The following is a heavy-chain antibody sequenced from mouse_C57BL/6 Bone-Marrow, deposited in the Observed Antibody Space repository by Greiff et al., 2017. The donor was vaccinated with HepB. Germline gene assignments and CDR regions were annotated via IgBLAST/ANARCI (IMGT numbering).Heavy chain of an antibody. CDR3: ARIPYYYGSSHWYFDV. D-gene: IGHD1-1*01. CDR2: IWWDDDK. J-gene: IGHJ1*03. V-gene: IGHV8-8*01. CDR1: GFSLSTFGMG. Sequence: VKLMESGPGILQPSQTLSLTCSFSGFSLSTFGMGVGWIRQRSGKGLEWLAYIWWDDDKYYNPYLKSRLTISKDTSKKQVFLKIANVDTADTATYYCARIPYYYGSSHWYFDVWGTGTTVTVSS.